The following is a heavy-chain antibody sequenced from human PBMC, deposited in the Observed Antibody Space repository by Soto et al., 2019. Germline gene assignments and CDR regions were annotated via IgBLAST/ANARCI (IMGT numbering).Heavy chain of an antibody. J-gene: IGHJ6*02. CDR1: GFTFSGSA. Sequence: GGSLRLSCAASGFTFSGSAMHWVHQASGKGLEWVGRIRSKANSYATAYAASVKGRFTISRDDSKNTAYLQMNSLKTEDTAVYYCTRHRDYYDSSGYSDAWGQGTTVTVSS. V-gene: IGHV3-73*01. CDR2: IRSKANSYAT. CDR3: TRHRDYYDSSGYSDA. D-gene: IGHD3-22*01.